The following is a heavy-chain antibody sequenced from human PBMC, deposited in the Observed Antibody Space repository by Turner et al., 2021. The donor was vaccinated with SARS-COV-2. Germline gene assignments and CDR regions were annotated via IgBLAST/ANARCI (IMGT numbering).Heavy chain of an antibody. CDR2: IYYSGST. J-gene: IGHJ3*02. D-gene: IGHD5-18*01. V-gene: IGHV4-39*01. CDR1: GGSISSSSYY. Sequence: QLQLQESAPGLVKPSETLSLTCTVSGGSISSSSYYWGWIRQPPGKGLEWIGSIYYSGSTYYNPSLKSRVTTSVDTSKNQFSLKMSSVTAADTAVYDGASTVWLRGAFDIWGQGTMVTVSS. CDR3: ASTVWLRGAFDI.